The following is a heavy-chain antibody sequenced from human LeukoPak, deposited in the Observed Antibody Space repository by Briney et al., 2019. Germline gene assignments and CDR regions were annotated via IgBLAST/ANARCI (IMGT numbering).Heavy chain of an antibody. CDR2: IYYSGST. CDR3: ARVYYDFWSGHRNWFDP. V-gene: IGHV4-59*01. J-gene: IGHJ5*02. D-gene: IGHD3-3*01. CDR1: DNSISNGYY. Sequence: SETLSLTCAVSDNSISNGYYWGWIRQPPGKGLEWIGYIYYSGSTNYNPSLKSRVTISVDTSKNQFSLKLSSVTAADTALYYCARVYYDFWSGHRNWFDPWGQGTLVTVSS.